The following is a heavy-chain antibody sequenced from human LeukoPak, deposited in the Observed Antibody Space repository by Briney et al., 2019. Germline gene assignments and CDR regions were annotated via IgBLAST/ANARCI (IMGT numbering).Heavy chain of an antibody. D-gene: IGHD2-21*01. CDR2: IKKDGSAK. J-gene: IGHJ4*02. CDR1: GFTFSSYW. V-gene: IGHV3-7*04. Sequence: GGSLRLSCTASGFTFSSYWMNWVRQAPGEGLEWVAGIKKDGSAKFYVDSVKGRFTISRDNTKNSLYLQMNSLGVEDTAVYYCGRGSGAPDCWGQGTLVTVSS. CDR3: GRGSGAPDC.